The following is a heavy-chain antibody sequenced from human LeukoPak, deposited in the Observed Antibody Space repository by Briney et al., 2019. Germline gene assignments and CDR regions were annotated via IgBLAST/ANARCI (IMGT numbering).Heavy chain of an antibody. CDR2: ISSSGSTI. Sequence: GGSLRLSCAASGFTFGSYIMNWVRQAPGKGLEWVSYISSSGSTIYYSDSVKGRFTISRANAKNSLCLQMNSLRDEDTAVYYCARDINLSFWGQGTLVTVSS. CDR3: ARDINLSF. CDR1: GFTFGSYI. D-gene: IGHD2/OR15-2a*01. V-gene: IGHV3-48*02. J-gene: IGHJ4*02.